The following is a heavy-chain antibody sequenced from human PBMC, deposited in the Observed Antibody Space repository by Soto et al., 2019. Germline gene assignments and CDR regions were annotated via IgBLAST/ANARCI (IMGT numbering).Heavy chain of an antibody. CDR2: ISGYNGKT. Sequence: QVQLVQSGTEVKKPGASVNVSCKASGYSFTRYGISWVRQAPGQGLEWMGWISGYNGKTKYAQKLQGRVSMTTDTSTSTAYMELRSLGSDDTAVYYWAREGDRPYYYYGMDVWGQGTTVTVSS. V-gene: IGHV1-18*01. J-gene: IGHJ6*02. D-gene: IGHD3-16*01. CDR1: GYSFTRYG. CDR3: AREGDRPYYYYGMDV.